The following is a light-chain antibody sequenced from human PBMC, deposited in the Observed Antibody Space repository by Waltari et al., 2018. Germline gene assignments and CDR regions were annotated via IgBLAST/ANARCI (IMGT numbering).Light chain of an antibody. J-gene: IGLJ3*02. CDR1: SSNIGNNY. V-gene: IGLV1-51*01. Sequence: QSALTQPPSVTAAPGQKVTISCSGSSSNIGNNYLSWYQQLPGTAPKLLIYDNNKRPSGIPDRFSGSKSGTSATLGITGLQTGDEADYYCGTWDSSLSAGVFAGGTTLTVL. CDR3: GTWDSSLSAGV. CDR2: DNN.